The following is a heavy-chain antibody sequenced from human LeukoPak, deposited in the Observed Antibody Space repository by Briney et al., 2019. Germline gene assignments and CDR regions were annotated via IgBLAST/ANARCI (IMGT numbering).Heavy chain of an antibody. CDR1: GYSFTGYC. D-gene: IGHD3-10*01. Sequence: ASVKVSCKAAGYSFTGYCMHWVRQAPGQGLEWMGWINPNSGGTNYAQKFQGWVTMTRDTSISTAYMELSRLRSDDTAVYYCARVNWAFGLDYWGQGTLVTVSS. CDR3: ARVNWAFGLDY. CDR2: INPNSGGT. V-gene: IGHV1-2*04. J-gene: IGHJ4*02.